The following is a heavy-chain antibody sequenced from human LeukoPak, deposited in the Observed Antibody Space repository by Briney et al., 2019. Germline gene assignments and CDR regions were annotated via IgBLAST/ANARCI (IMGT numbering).Heavy chain of an antibody. CDR2: IIPIFGTA. CDR3: ARGLIVPSCMDV. J-gene: IGHJ6*02. D-gene: IGHD2-8*01. CDR1: GGTFSSYA. Sequence: SVKASCKASGGTFSSYAISWVRQAPGQGLEWMGGIIPIFGTANYAQKFQARVAITRDTSASTAYMELSSLRSEDTAVYYCARGLIVPSCMDVWGQGTTVTVSS. V-gene: IGHV1-69*05.